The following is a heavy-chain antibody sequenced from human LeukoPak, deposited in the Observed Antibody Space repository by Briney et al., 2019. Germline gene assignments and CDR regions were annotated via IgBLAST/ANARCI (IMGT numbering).Heavy chain of an antibody. CDR3: ARGADIVVVPAAMEYYMDV. D-gene: IGHD2-2*01. CDR2: IYYSGST. Sequence: SETLSLTCTVSGVSISSYYWSWIRQPPGKGLEWIGYIYYSGSTNYNPSLKSRVTISVDTSKNQFSLKLSSVTAADTAVYYCARGADIVVVPAAMEYYMDVWGKGTTVTISS. CDR1: GVSISSYY. V-gene: IGHV4-59*01. J-gene: IGHJ6*03.